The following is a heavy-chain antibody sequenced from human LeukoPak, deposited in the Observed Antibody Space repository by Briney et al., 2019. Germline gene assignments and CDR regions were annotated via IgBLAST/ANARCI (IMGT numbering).Heavy chain of an antibody. CDR2: ISYDGGNK. Sequence: GGSLRLSCAASGFTFSSYGMHWVRQAPGKGLEWVAVISYDGGNKYYADSVKGRFTISRDNSKNTLYLQMNSLRAEDTAVYYCAKGTTGNWFDPWGQGTLVTVSS. J-gene: IGHJ5*02. V-gene: IGHV3-30*18. CDR1: GFTFSSYG. CDR3: AKGTTGNWFDP. D-gene: IGHD4-17*01.